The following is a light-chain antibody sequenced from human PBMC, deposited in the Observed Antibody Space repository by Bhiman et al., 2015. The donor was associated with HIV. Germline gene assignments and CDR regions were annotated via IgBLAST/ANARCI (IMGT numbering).Light chain of an antibody. CDR1: SIGSRS. Sequence: SYVLTQPPSVSVAPGKTARLTCGGNSIGSRSVHWYQQKPGQAPVLVMYYDSDRPPGIPERFSGSKSGNTATLTLSRVEAGDEADYYCQVWDRSSDHYVFGTGTKVTVL. CDR3: QVWDRSSDHYV. CDR2: YDS. J-gene: IGLJ1*01. V-gene: IGLV3-21*04.